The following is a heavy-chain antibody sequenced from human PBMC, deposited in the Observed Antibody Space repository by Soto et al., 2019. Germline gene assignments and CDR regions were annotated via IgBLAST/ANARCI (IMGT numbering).Heavy chain of an antibody. CDR3: AKVVRIAARPAFDY. CDR1: GFTFGSYA. D-gene: IGHD6-6*01. V-gene: IGHV3-23*01. Sequence: XXSLRLCCAASGFTFGSYAMRWVLQAPGKGLEWVSAISGSGGSTYYADSVKGRFTISRDNSKSTLTLQMNSLRAEYTAVYYCAKVVRIAARPAFDYWGQGTLVTVSS. CDR2: ISGSGGST. J-gene: IGHJ4*02.